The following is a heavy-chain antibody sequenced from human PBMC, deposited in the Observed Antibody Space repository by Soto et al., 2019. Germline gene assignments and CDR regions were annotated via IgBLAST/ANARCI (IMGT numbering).Heavy chain of an antibody. CDR1: GGSISSSSYF. Sequence: SETLSLTCTVSGGSISSSSYFWGWVRQPPGKGLDWIGSIYYGGTTYYNPSLKSRVTISVDTSKNQFSVRLTSVTAADTAVYYCARLSRYPYYVDVWGKGTTVTVSS. J-gene: IGHJ6*03. CDR3: ARLSRYPYYVDV. CDR2: IYYGGTT. D-gene: IGHD3-9*01. V-gene: IGHV4-39*01.